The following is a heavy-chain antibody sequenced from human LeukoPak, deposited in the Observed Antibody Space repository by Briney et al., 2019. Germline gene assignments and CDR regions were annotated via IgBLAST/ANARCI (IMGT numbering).Heavy chain of an antibody. CDR1: GGSFSGYY. V-gene: IGHV4-34*01. CDR2: INHSGST. J-gene: IGHJ4*02. Sequence: SETLSLTCAVYGGSFSGYYWSWIRQPPGKGLEWIGEINHSGSTNYNPSLKSRVTISVGTSKNQFSLKLSSVTAADTAVYYCARGPYYYDSSGCLDYWGQGTLVTVSS. CDR3: ARGPYYYDSSGCLDY. D-gene: IGHD3-22*01.